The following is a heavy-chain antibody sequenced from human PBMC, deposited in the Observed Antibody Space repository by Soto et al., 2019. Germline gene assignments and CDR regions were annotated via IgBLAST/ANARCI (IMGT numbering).Heavy chain of an antibody. Sequence: PSETLSLTCSVSGGSITSGRSSWNWIRQPPGQGLEWIAYIYHSGSTYYNPSLKSRVTIPVDTSKNQFSLKLSSVTAADTAVYYCARAGGGDRGYSGYDSGIFDYWGQGTLVTVSS. CDR2: IYHSGST. V-gene: IGHV4-30-2*01. CDR3: ARAGGGDRGYSGYDSGIFDY. CDR1: GGSITSGRSS. J-gene: IGHJ4*02. D-gene: IGHD5-12*01.